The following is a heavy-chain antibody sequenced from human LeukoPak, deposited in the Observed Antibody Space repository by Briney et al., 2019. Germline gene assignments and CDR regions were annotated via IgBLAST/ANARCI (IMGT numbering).Heavy chain of an antibody. CDR2: ISWNSGSI. Sequence: GGSLRLSCAASGFTFDDYAMHWVRQAPGKGLEWVSGISWNSGSIGYADSVKGRFTISRDNAKNSLYLQMNSLRAEDAALYYCAKEGSSGYYYWGQGTLVTVSS. J-gene: IGHJ4*02. CDR1: GFTFDDYA. D-gene: IGHD3-22*01. CDR3: AKEGSSGYYY. V-gene: IGHV3-9*01.